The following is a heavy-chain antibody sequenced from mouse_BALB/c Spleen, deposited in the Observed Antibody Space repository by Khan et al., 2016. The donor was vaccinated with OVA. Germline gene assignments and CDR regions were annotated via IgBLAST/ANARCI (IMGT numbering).Heavy chain of an antibody. CDR3: AEHRFTKPAGWFAY. CDR2: ISNGGSYT. D-gene: IGHD1-1*01. Sequence: EVELVESGGDLVKPGGSLNLSCEASGFTFSSYGMSWLRQTPDKRLEWVATISNGGSYTYFPDSVKGRLTISRDNAKNTLYLQLSSLKSEDTAMYNCAEHRFTKPAGWFAYWGQGTLVTVFA. V-gene: IGHV5-6*01. CDR1: GFTFSSYG. J-gene: IGHJ3*01.